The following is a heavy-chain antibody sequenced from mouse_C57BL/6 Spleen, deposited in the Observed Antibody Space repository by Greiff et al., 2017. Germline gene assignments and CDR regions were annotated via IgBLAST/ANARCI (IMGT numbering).Heavy chain of an antibody. CDR1: GFTFSDYG. J-gene: IGHJ3*01. D-gene: IGHD1-1*01. CDR2: ISSGSSTI. CDR3: ARNYGSTGFAY. V-gene: IGHV5-17*01. Sequence: DVMLVESGGGLVKPGGSLKLSCAASGFTFSDYGMHWVRQAPEKGLEWVAYISSGSSTIYYADTVKGRFTISRDNAKNTLFLQMTSLRSEDTAMYYCARNYGSTGFAYWGQGTLVTVSA.